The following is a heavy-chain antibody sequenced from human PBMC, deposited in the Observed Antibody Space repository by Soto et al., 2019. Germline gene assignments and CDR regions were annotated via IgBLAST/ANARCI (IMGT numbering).Heavy chain of an antibody. CDR3: AXVSVLYYYGMDV. CDR1: GGSFSGYY. Sequence: PSETSLTCAVYGGSFSGYYWSWIREPPGKGMERKGEINHSGSTNYNPSLKSRVTISVDTAKNQFSLKLSSVTAADTAVYDCAXVSVLYYYGMDVWGQGTTVX. J-gene: IGHJ6*02. CDR2: INHSGST. V-gene: IGHV4-34*01. D-gene: IGHD3-10*01.